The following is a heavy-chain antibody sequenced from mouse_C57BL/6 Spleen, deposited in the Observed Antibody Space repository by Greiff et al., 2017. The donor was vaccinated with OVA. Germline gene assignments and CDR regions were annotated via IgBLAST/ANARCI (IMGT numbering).Heavy chain of an antibody. CDR1: GYTFTDYY. Sequence: EVQLQQSGPELVKPGASVKISCKASGYTFTDYYMNWVKQSHGKSLEWIGDINPNNGGTSYNQKFKGKATLTVDKSSSTAYMELRSLTSEDSAVYYCAGGFDVWGTGTTVTVSS. V-gene: IGHV1-26*01. J-gene: IGHJ1*03. CDR3: AGGFDV. CDR2: INPNNGGT.